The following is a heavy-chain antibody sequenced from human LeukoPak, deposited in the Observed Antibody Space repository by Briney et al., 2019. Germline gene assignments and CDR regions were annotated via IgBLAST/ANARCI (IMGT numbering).Heavy chain of an antibody. CDR1: GGTFSSYA. CDR2: IIPIFGTA. CDR3: ASTAYGSGSYYIDY. V-gene: IGHV1-69*13. D-gene: IGHD3-10*01. J-gene: IGHJ4*02. Sequence: ASVKVSCKASGGTFSSYAISWVRQAPGQGLEWMGGIIPIFGTANYAQKFQGRVTITADESTSTAYMELSSLRSEDTAVYYCASTAYGSGSYYIDYWGQGTLVTVSS.